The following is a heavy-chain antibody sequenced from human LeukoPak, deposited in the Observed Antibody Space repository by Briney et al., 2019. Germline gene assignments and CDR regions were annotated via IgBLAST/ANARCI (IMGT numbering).Heavy chain of an antibody. J-gene: IGHJ4*02. Sequence: GGSLRLSCAASGFTFSSYAMSWVRQAPGKGLEWVSAISGSGGSTYYADSVKGRFTISRDNPKNTLYLQMNSLRAEDTAVYYCAKAPDYYDSSGYYWLGYWGQGTLVTVSS. CDR3: AKAPDYYDSSGYYWLGY. V-gene: IGHV3-23*01. CDR2: ISGSGGST. CDR1: GFTFSSYA. D-gene: IGHD3-22*01.